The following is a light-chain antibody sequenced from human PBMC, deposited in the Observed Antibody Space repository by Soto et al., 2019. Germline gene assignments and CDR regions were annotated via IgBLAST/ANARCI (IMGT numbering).Light chain of an antibody. CDR1: SGHSNYA. CDR3: QTWGTGTPYV. CDR2: LNDDGSH. V-gene: IGLV4-69*01. Sequence: QSALTQSPSASASLGASVKLTCTLSSGHSNYAIAWHQHQAEKGPRFLMKLNDDGSHIKGDGIPDRFSGSSSGAERYLTISSLQSDDEADYYCQTWGTGTPYVFGTGTKLTVL. J-gene: IGLJ1*01.